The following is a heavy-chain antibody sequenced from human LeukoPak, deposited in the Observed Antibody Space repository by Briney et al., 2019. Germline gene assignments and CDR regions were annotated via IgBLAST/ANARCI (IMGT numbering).Heavy chain of an antibody. CDR3: ARDTGGGDFGYYFDY. V-gene: IGHV4-59*06. D-gene: IGHD2-21*01. J-gene: IGHJ4*02. CDR2: IYNSGST. CDR1: GGSISGYY. Sequence: KPPETLSLTCTVSGGSISGYYWTWTRQPPGKGLEWIGYIYNSGSTYYNPSLKSRVTISADTSKNQFSLKLSSVTAADTAVYYCARDTGGGDFGYYFDYWGQGTLVTVSS.